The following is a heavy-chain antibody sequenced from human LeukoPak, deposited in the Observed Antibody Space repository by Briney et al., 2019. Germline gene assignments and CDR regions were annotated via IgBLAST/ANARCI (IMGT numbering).Heavy chain of an antibody. J-gene: IGHJ4*02. Sequence: GGSLRLSCAASGFTFSSYEMNWVRQAPGKGLEWVSYISSSGSTIYYADSVKGRFTISRDNAKNSLYLQMNSLRAEDTAVYYCARGFSHHPKRLYFDYWGQGTLVTVSS. CDR3: ARGFSHHPKRLYFDY. CDR1: GFTFSSYE. CDR2: ISSSGSTI. V-gene: IGHV3-48*03. D-gene: IGHD2/OR15-2a*01.